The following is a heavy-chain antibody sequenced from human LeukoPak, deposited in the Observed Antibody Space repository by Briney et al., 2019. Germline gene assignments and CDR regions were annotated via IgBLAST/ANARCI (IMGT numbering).Heavy chain of an antibody. CDR1: GFTFSSYW. V-gene: IGHV3-7*03. J-gene: IGHJ4*02. CDR2: IKQDGSEK. CDR3: ARDLSMWGSSSSPDY. D-gene: IGHD6-6*01. Sequence: PGGFLRLSCAASGFTFSSYWMSWVRQAPGKGLEWVANIKQDGSEKYYVDFVKGRFTISRDNAKNSLYLQMNSLRAEDTAVYYCARDLSMWGSSSSPDYWGQGTLVTVSS.